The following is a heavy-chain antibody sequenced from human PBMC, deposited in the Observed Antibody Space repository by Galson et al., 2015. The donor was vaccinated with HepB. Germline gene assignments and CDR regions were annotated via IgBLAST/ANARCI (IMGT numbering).Heavy chain of an antibody. Sequence: CAISGDSVSSNSAARNWIRQSPSRGLEWLGRTYNRSKWSNDYAVSVRGRITINPDTSKNQFYLQLNSVTPEDTAVYYCARDHQWLVYFDSWGQGSPVTVSS. CDR2: TYNRSKWSN. J-gene: IGHJ4*02. V-gene: IGHV6-1*01. D-gene: IGHD6-19*01. CDR1: GDSVSSNSAA. CDR3: ARDHQWLVYFDS.